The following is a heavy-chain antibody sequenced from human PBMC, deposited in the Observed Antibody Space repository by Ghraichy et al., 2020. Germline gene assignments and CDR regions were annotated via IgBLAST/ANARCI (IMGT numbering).Heavy chain of an antibody. CDR1: GFTFSSYA. J-gene: IGHJ4*02. Sequence: ETLSLTCAASGFTFSSYAMSWVRQAPGKGLEWVSAISGSGGSTYYADSVKGRFTISRDNSKNTLYLQMNSLRAEDTAVYYCAKDLMKQPMDDYWGQGTLVTVSS. CDR3: AKDLMKQPMDDY. V-gene: IGHV3-23*01. CDR2: ISGSGGST. D-gene: IGHD3-10*01.